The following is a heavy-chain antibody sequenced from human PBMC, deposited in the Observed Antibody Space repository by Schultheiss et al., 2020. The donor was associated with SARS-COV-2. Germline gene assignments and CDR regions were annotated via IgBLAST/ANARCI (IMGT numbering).Heavy chain of an antibody. J-gene: IGHJ2*01. CDR3: ARDRVVVVPAAISNWYFDL. Sequence: GGSLRLSCAASGFTFSSYAMSWVRQAPGKGLEWVSAISGSGGSTYYADSVKGRFTISRDNSKNTLYLQMNSLRAEDTAVYYCARDRVVVVPAAISNWYFDLWGRGTLVTVSS. CDR2: ISGSGGST. CDR1: GFTFSSYA. V-gene: IGHV3-23*01. D-gene: IGHD2-2*01.